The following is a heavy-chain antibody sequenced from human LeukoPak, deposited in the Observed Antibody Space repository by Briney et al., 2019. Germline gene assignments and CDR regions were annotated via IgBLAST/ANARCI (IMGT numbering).Heavy chain of an antibody. CDR2: INQRRST. CDR1: GGXFSGYY. CDR3: ATKYSLAVAANPPYFDY. D-gene: IGHD6-19*01. J-gene: IGHJ4*02. Sequence: SETLSLTCVVYGGXFSGYYWSWIRHSPGRGLEWIGEINQRRSTNYNPSLKSRVTISVDTSKNQFSLRLSSVTAADAGVYYCATKYSLAVAANPPYFDYWGQGTLVTVSS. V-gene: IGHV4-34*01.